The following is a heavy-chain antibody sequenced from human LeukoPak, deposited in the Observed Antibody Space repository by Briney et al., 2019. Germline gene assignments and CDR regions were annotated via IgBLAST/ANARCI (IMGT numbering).Heavy chain of an antibody. CDR2: IYYSGST. CDR1: GGSISSSSYY. CDR3: ARARRQPNDLYYYYYYMDV. Sequence: PSETLSLTCTVSGGSISSSSYYWGWIRQPPGKGLEWIGSIYYSGSTYYNPSLKSRVTISVDTSKNQFSLKLSSVTAADTAVYYCARARRQPNDLYYYYYYMDVWGKGTTVTVSS. D-gene: IGHD1-1*01. J-gene: IGHJ6*03. V-gene: IGHV4-39*01.